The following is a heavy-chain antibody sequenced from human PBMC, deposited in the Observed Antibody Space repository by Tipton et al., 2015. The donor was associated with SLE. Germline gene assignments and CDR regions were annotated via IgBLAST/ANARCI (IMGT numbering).Heavy chain of an antibody. J-gene: IGHJ4*02. Sequence: TLSLTCTVSGGSINTYYWSWIRQPPGKGLEWIGYIYYSGSTNYNPSLKSRVTISVDTSKNQFSLKLSSVTAADTAVYYCARVEGDGYFDYWGQGTLVTVSS. CDR2: IYYSGST. CDR3: ARVEGDGYFDY. V-gene: IGHV4-59*01. CDR1: GGSINTYY. D-gene: IGHD3-10*01.